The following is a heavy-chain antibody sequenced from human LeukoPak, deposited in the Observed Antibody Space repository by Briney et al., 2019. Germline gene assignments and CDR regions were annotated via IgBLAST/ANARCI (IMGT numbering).Heavy chain of an antibody. CDR1: GGTFSSYA. CDR2: IIPILGIA. J-gene: IGHJ4*02. D-gene: IGHD4-17*01. Sequence: GASVKVSCEASGGTFSSYAISWVRQAPGQGLEWMGRIIPILGIANYAQKFEGRVTITADKSTSTAYMELSSLRSEDTAVYYCARGLRGDYYFDYWGQGTLVTVSS. CDR3: ARGLRGDYYFDY. V-gene: IGHV1-69*04.